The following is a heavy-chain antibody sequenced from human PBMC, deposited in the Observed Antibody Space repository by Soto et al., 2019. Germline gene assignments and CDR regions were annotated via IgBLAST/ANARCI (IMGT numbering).Heavy chain of an antibody. D-gene: IGHD3-16*02. J-gene: IGHJ1*01. CDR1: GGSISNNY. CDR3: ARSYRDTYEH. V-gene: IGHV4-4*07. Sequence: SETLSLTCNVSGGSISNNYWTWIRQPAGKGLEWIGRIYSNGRTNFNPSLKSRISMSIDTSKNQFSLKLTSVTAADTAVYYCARSYRDTYEHWGQGTLVTVSS. CDR2: IYSNGRT.